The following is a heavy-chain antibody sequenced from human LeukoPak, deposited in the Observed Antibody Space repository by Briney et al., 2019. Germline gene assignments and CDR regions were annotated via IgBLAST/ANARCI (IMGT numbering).Heavy chain of an antibody. V-gene: IGHV3-7*01. CDR1: GFTFSSYA. CDR3: VKVKDVNADITFQH. CDR2: INQDGSAT. D-gene: IGHD3-9*01. J-gene: IGHJ1*01. Sequence: GGSLRLSCAASGFTFSSYAMSWVRQAPGKGLEWVANINQDGSATGYVDSVKGRFTISRDNAKNSLYLQMNSLRVEDTAVFYCVKVKDVNADITFQHWGQGTQVTVSS.